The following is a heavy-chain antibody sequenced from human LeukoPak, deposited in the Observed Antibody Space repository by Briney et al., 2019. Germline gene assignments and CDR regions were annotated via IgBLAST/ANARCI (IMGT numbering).Heavy chain of an antibody. Sequence: GGSLRLSCAASGFTFSRYSMNWVRQAPGKGLEWVSSISSSSSYIYYADSVKGRFTISRDNAKNSLYLQMNSLRAEDRAVYYCAKAGRGGAITMIRGVKRDYYYMDVWGKGTTVTISS. V-gene: IGHV3-21*04. CDR2: ISSSSSYI. CDR1: GFTFSRYS. J-gene: IGHJ6*03. CDR3: AKAGRGGAITMIRGVKRDYYYMDV. D-gene: IGHD3-10*01.